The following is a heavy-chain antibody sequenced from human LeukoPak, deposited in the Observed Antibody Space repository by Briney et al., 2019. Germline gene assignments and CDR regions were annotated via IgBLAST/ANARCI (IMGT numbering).Heavy chain of an antibody. CDR1: GFTFSNYW. J-gene: IGHJ5*02. Sequence: GGSLRLSCVASGFTFSNYWMHWVRQPPGKGLVWVSRIYVDGRTTNYADSVKGRFTISRDNAKNTVYLEMNGLSVEDTATYYCIRDFRSADLWGQGTLVTVTS. CDR3: IRDFRSADL. CDR2: IYVDGRTT. V-gene: IGHV3-74*01.